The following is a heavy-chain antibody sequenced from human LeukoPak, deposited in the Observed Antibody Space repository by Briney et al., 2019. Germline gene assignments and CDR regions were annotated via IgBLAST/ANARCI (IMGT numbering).Heavy chain of an antibody. CDR1: GFTFSDHY. J-gene: IGHJ4*02. CDR3: ARVRYYLDY. D-gene: IGHD3-9*01. CDR2: IRNKVNSYST. Sequence: GGSLRLPCAASGFTFSDHYMDWVRQAPGKGLEWVGRIRNKVNSYSTEYAASVKGRFTISRDDSKNSLYLQMNSLKTEDTAVYYCARVRYYLDYWGQGTLVTVSS. V-gene: IGHV3-72*01.